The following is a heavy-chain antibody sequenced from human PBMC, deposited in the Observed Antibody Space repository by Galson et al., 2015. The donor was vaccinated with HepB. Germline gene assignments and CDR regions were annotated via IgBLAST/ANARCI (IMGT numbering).Heavy chain of an antibody. CDR1: GYTFTAHS. V-gene: IGHV1-2*06. J-gene: IGHJ4*02. Sequence: SVKVSCKASGYTFTAHSIHWVRQAPGQGLEWMGRINPNSGGTNYAQKFQGRVTMTRDTSSSTVYMDLSRLTSDDTAVYFCARGIDYWGQGTLVTVSS. CDR2: INPNSGGT. CDR3: ARGIDY.